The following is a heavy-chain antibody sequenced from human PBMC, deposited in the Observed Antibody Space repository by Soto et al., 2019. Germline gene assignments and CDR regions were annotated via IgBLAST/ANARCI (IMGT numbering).Heavy chain of an antibody. CDR1: GGSISSYS. J-gene: IGHJ6*02. Sequence: TSETLSLTCTVSGGSISSYSWSWIRQPPGKGLEWIGYIYYSGSTNYNPSLKSRVTISVDTSKNQFSLKLSSVTAADTAVYYCARAPRESIAAAGTVRYYGMDVWGQGTTVTVSS. V-gene: IGHV4-59*12. CDR2: IYYSGST. D-gene: IGHD6-13*01. CDR3: ARAPRESIAAAGTVRYYGMDV.